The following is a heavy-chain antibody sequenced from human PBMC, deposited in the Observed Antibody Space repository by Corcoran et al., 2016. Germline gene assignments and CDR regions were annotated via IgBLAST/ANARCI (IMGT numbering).Heavy chain of an antibody. CDR1: GGSFRGYY. D-gene: IGHD6-25*01. CDR2: INHSGST. CDR3: ARVPPAIAAGFDP. J-gene: IGHJ5*02. Sequence: QVQLQQWGAGLLKPSETLSLTCAVHGGSFRGYYWSWIRQPPGKGLEWIGEINHSGSTNYNPSLKSRVTISVDTSKNQFSLQLSSVTAADTAVYYWARVPPAIAAGFDPWGQGTLVTVSS. V-gene: IGHV4-34*01.